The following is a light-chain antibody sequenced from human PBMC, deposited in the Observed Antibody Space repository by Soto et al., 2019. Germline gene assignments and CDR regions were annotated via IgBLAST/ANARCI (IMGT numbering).Light chain of an antibody. V-gene: IGKV3-20*01. CDR1: QSVSSSY. CDR3: QQYGTSPPWT. Sequence: EIVLTQSPGTLSLSPGERATLSCRASQSVSSSYLAWYQQKPGQAPRLLIYGASSRATGIPDRFSGSGSGTDFTLTISRLEAEDFAVYSCQQYGTSPPWTFGQGTRVEI. CDR2: GAS. J-gene: IGKJ1*01.